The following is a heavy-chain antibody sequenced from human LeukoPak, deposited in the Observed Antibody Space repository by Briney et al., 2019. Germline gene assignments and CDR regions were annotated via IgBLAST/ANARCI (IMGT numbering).Heavy chain of an antibody. D-gene: IGHD3-22*01. V-gene: IGHV3-23*01. J-gene: IGHJ6*03. CDR1: GFTFSGYG. CDR2: ISGSSGIT. Sequence: GGSLRLSCAASGFTFSGYGMTWVRQAPGKGLEWVSAISGSSGITHYADSVKGRFTISRDNSKNTLYMQMNSLRAEDTAVYYCAKVPYENYYMDVWGKGTPVTVSS. CDR3: AKVPYENYYMDV.